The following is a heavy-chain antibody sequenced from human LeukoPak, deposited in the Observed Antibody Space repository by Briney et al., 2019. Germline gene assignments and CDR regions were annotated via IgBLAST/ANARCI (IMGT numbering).Heavy chain of an antibody. CDR3: ARDLKDSSGWPYFDY. V-gene: IGHV3-30-3*01. J-gene: IGHJ4*02. D-gene: IGHD6-19*01. CDR2: ISYDGSNK. Sequence: GGSLRLSCAASGFTFSSYAMHWVRQAPGKGLEWVAVISYDGSNKYYADSVKGRFTISRDNSKNTLYLQMNSLRAEDTAVYYCARDLKDSSGWPYFDYWGQGTLVTVSS. CDR1: GFTFSSYA.